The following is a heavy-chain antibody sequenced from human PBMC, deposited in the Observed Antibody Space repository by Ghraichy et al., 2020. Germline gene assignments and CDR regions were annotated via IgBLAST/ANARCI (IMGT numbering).Heavy chain of an antibody. CDR2: IIPIFGTA. D-gene: IGHD4-23*01. CDR3: SRVAPDSGGNEDPFDY. CDR1: GGTFSSYA. V-gene: IGHV1-69*13. Sequence: SVKVSCKASGGTFSSYAISWVRQAPGQGLEWMGGIIPIFGTANYAQKFQGRVTITADESTSTAFMELSSLRSEDTAVYYCSRVAPDSGGNEDPFDYGGQGTLVTVSS. J-gene: IGHJ4*02.